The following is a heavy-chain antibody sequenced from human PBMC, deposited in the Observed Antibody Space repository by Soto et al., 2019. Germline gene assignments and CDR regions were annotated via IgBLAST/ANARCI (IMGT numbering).Heavy chain of an antibody. CDR1: GYTFTSYA. CDR3: ARELDCSWAFDF. CDR2: INAGNGNT. J-gene: IGHJ4*02. V-gene: IGHV1-3*01. D-gene: IGHD6-13*01. Sequence: QVQLVQSGAEVKKPGASVKVSCKASGYTFTSYAMHWVRQAPGQRLEWMGWINAGNGNTKYTQKFQGRVTMTRDTSASIAYMELSSLGSDGTAVYYCARELDCSWAFDFWGQGTVVTVSS.